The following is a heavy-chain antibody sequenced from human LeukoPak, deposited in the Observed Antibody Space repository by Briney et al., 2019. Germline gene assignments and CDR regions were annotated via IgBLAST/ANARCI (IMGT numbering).Heavy chain of an antibody. CDR1: GGSISSYY. D-gene: IGHD1-26*01. CDR2: IYTSGST. V-gene: IGHV4-4*07. Sequence: PSETLSLTCTVSGGSISSYYWSWIRQPAGKGLEWIGRIYTSGSTNYNASLKSRVSMSVDTSKNQFSLKLSSVTAADTAVFYCARENSGSYREFDYWGREPWSPSRQ. J-gene: IGHJ4*02. CDR3: ARENSGSYREFDY.